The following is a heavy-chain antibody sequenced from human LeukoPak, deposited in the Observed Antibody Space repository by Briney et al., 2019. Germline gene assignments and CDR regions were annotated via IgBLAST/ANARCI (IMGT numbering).Heavy chain of an antibody. Sequence: PGGSLRLSCAPSGFTFSSYRINWVRQAPGKGLEGLSSISSRSSYIYYAASVKGRFPIPRDNAKNSLYLQMNSLRAEDTAVYYCARDFGIAAPPGWGQGTLVTVSS. V-gene: IGHV3-21*01. J-gene: IGHJ4*02. CDR1: GFTFSSYR. D-gene: IGHD6-13*01. CDR3: ARDFGIAAPPG. CDR2: ISSRSSYI.